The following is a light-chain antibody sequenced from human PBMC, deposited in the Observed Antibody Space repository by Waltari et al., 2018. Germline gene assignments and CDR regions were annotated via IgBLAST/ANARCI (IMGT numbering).Light chain of an antibody. CDR3: QQYNHWPWT. CDR1: QSVSSN. J-gene: IGKJ1*01. V-gene: IGKV3-15*01. Sequence: VMTQSPVTLSVSPGERVTLPCRASQSVSSNLVWYQQNPGQAPRLLIYGASTRATANPTRFSCSGFGTEFTLTISRLQSGDFGVYYCQQYNHWPWTFGQGTKVEL. CDR2: GAS.